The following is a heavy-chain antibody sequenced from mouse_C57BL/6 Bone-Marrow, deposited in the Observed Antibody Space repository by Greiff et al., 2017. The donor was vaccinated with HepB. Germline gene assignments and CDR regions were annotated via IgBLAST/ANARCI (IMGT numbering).Heavy chain of an antibody. J-gene: IGHJ4*01. CDR3: ARFLGYAMDY. CDR1: GFTFSDYY. CDR2: ISNGGGST. V-gene: IGHV5-12*01. Sequence: EVKLQESGGGLVQPGGSLKLSCAASGFTFSDYYMYWVRQTPEKRLEWVAYISNGGGSTYYPDTVKGRFTISRDNAKNTLYLQMSRLKSEDTAMYYCARFLGYAMDYWGQGTSVTVSS.